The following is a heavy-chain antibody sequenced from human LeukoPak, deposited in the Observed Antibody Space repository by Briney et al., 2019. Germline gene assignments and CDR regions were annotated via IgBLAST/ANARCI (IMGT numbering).Heavy chain of an antibody. CDR3: TKDLSSHYYGMDV. CDR1: GFTFSSYG. Sequence: TGGSLRLSCAASGFTFSSYGMHWVRQAPGKGLEWVAVISYDGSNKYYADSVKGRFTISRDNSKNTLYLQMNSLRAEDTAVYYCTKDLSSHYYGMDVWGQGTTVTVSS. J-gene: IGHJ6*02. CDR2: ISYDGSNK. D-gene: IGHD5/OR15-5a*01. V-gene: IGHV3-30*18.